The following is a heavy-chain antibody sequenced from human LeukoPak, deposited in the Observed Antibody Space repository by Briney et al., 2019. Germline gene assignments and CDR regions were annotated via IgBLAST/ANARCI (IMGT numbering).Heavy chain of an antibody. D-gene: IGHD4-17*01. V-gene: IGHV3-73*01. CDR1: GFTFSGSA. J-gene: IGHJ4*02. CDR2: IRSKANSYAT. CDR3: TTFYGDYGPQFDY. Sequence: GGSLRVSCAASGFTFSGSAMHWVRQASGKGLEWVGRIRSKANSYATAYAASVKGRFTISRDDSKNTAYLQMNSLKTEDTAVYYCTTFYGDYGPQFDYWGQGTLVTVSS.